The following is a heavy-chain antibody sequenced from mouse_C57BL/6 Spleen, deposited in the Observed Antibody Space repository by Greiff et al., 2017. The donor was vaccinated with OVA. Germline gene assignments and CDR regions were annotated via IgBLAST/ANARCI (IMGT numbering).Heavy chain of an antibody. CDR1: GSPFTSSG. CDR2: IYPRSGNT. D-gene: IGHD2-13*01. V-gene: IGHV1-81*01. Sequence: QVQLQQSGAELARPGASVKLSCQASGSPFTSSGISWVKQRPGQGLEWIGEIYPRSGNTYYNEKFKGKATLTADKSSSTAYMELRSLTSEDSAVYFCAREGEKYYAMDYWGQGTSVTVSS. J-gene: IGHJ4*01. CDR3: AREGEKYYAMDY.